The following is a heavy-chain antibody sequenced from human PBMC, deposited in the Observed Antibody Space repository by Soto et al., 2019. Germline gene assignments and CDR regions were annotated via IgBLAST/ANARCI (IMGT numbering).Heavy chain of an antibody. V-gene: IGHV1-69*12. Sequence: QVLLVQSGAEVKKPGSSVKVSCKTSGGTFSSFAISWVRLAPGHGLEWMGVIIPRFAAPTYAQKFQGRVSITAAESTRTAYMELRGLRSADTAVYYCARDRVMRGNAYYYGMDVWGQGTTVTVS. D-gene: IGHD2-21*01. CDR3: ARDRVMRGNAYYYGMDV. CDR1: GGTFSSFA. CDR2: IIPRFAAP. J-gene: IGHJ6*02.